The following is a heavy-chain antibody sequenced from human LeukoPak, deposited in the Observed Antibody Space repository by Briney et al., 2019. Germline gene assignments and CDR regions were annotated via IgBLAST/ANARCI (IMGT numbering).Heavy chain of an antibody. CDR3: AKALQWLLVGNAFDI. Sequence: SVKVSCEASGGTFSSYAISWVRQAPGQGLEWMGGIIPIFGTANYAQKFQGRVTITADESTSTAYMELSSLRSEDTAVYYCAKALQWLLVGNAFDIWGQGTMVTVSS. CDR2: IIPIFGTA. J-gene: IGHJ3*02. CDR1: GGTFSSYA. D-gene: IGHD6-19*01. V-gene: IGHV1-69*13.